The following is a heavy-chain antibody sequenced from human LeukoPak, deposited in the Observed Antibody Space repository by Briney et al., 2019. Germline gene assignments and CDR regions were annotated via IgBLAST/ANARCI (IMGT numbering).Heavy chain of an antibody. V-gene: IGHV3-30*01. CDR2: ISYDGSNK. CDR3: ARDPGVAAAGIFGPDYYYYMDV. D-gene: IGHD6-13*01. Sequence: GGSLRLSCGASGFTFSSYAIHWVRQAPGKGLEWVAVISYDGSNKYYADSVKGRFTISRDNSKNTLYLQMNSLRAEDTAVYYCARDPGVAAAGIFGPDYYYYMDVWGKGTTVTVSS. J-gene: IGHJ6*03. CDR1: GFTFSSYA.